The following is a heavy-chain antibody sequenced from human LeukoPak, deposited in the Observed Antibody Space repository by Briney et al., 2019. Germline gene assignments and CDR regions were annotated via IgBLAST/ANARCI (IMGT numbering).Heavy chain of an antibody. CDR1: GYTLNTYA. Sequence: ASVKVSCKASGYTLNTYAMNWVRQAPGQGLEWMGWINTNTGNPTYAQGFTGRFVFSLDSSISTTYMLIISLKPEDTAIYYCARDIRSAYGMDVWGQGTTVTVSS. V-gene: IGHV7-4-1*02. CDR2: INTNTGNP. D-gene: IGHD2-21*01. CDR3: ARDIRSAYGMDV. J-gene: IGHJ6*02.